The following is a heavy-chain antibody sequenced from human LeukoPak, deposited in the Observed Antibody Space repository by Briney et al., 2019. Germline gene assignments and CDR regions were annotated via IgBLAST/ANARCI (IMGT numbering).Heavy chain of an antibody. CDR2: INSDGSRT. D-gene: IGHD4-17*01. J-gene: IGHJ4*02. V-gene: IGHV3-74*01. CDR1: GFTFSTYW. Sequence: GGSLRLSCADSGFTFSTYWMHWVRQAPGKGLVWVSLINSDGSRTNYADYVKGRFTISRGNAKKMLYLQMNSLRAEDTAVYYCARGYGFDYWGQGTLVTVSS. CDR3: ARGYGFDY.